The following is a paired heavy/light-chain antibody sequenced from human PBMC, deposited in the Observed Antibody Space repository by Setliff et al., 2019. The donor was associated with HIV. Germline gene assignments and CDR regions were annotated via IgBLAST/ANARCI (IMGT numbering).Light chain of an antibody. V-gene: IGKV2-29*02. CDR3: MQGIHLLYS. Sequence: DIVMTQTPLSLSVTPGQPASISCKSSQSLLHSDGKTYLYWYLQKPGQSPQLLIYEVSSRFSGVPDRFSGSGSGTDFTLKISRVEAEDVGVYYCMQGIHLLYSFGQGTKLEIK. CDR2: EVS. J-gene: IGKJ2*03. CDR1: QSLLHSDGKTY.
Heavy chain of an antibody. D-gene: IGHD2-8*02. J-gene: IGHJ4*02. CDR2: IYHSGST. Sequence: QVQLQESGPGLVKPSETLSLTCTVSGYSISSGYYWGWIRQPPGKGLEWIGSIYHSGSTYYNPSLKSRVTISVDTSKNQFSLKLSSVTAADTAVYYCARVTSIETHKWVIAGTGSCFDYWGQGTLVTVSS. V-gene: IGHV4-38-2*02. CDR1: GYSISSGYY. CDR3: ARVTSIETHKWVIAGTGSCFDY.